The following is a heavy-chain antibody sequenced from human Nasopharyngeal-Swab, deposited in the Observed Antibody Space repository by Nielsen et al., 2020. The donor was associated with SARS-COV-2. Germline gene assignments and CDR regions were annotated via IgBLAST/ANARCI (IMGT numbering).Heavy chain of an antibody. Sequence: SETLSLTCTVSGGSISSSSYYWGWIRQPPGKGLEWIGSIYYSGSTYYNPSLKSRVTISVDTSKNQFSLKLSSVTAADTAVYYCARERVTDKYFDYWGQGTLVTVS. CDR3: ARERVTDKYFDY. CDR1: GGSISSSSYY. CDR2: IYYSGST. D-gene: IGHD2-21*02. J-gene: IGHJ4*02. V-gene: IGHV4-39*07.